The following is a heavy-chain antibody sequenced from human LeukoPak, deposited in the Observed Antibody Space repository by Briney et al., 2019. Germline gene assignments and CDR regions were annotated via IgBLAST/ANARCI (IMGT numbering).Heavy chain of an antibody. CDR3: AHSTYGYGY. CDR2: IYWDDDK. J-gene: IGHJ4*02. Sequence: SGPTLVKPTQTLTLTCTFSGFAFGATEGAVGWIRQPPGKALEWLALIYWDDDKRYSPSLKSRLTITKDTSKDQVVLTMTNMDPVDTATYFCAHSTYGYGYWGQGTLVTVSS. D-gene: IGHD5-18*01. CDR1: GFAFGATEGA. V-gene: IGHV2-5*02.